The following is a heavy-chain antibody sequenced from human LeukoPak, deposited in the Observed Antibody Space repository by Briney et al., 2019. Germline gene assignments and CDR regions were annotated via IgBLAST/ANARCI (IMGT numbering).Heavy chain of an antibody. V-gene: IGHV4-38-2*01. CDR3: ARTLDEYYDILTGYYGGPFDY. D-gene: IGHD3-9*01. CDR2: IYHSGST. Sequence: PSETLSLTCAVSGYSISSGYYWGWIRQPPGKGLEWIGSIYHSGSTYYNPSLKSRDTISVDTSKNQFSLKLSSVTAADTAVYYCARTLDEYYDILTGYYGGPFDYWGQGTLVTVSS. J-gene: IGHJ4*02. CDR1: GYSISSGYY.